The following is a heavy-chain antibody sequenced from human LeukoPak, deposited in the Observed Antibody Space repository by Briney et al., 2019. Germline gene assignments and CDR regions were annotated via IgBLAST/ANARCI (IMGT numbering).Heavy chain of an antibody. Sequence: GGPLRLSCAASGFTFSSYWMHWVRQAPGKGLVWVSRINSDGGGISYADSVKGRFTISRDNAKNTLYLQMNSLRAEDTAVYYCARVKQVALLDYWGQGTLVTVSS. J-gene: IGHJ4*02. D-gene: IGHD6-6*01. CDR2: INSDGGGI. CDR1: GFTFSSYW. V-gene: IGHV3-74*01. CDR3: ARVKQVALLDY.